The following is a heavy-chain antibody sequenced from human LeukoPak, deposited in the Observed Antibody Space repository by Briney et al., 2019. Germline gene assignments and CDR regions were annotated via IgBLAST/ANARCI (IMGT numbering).Heavy chain of an antibody. J-gene: IGHJ4*02. Sequence: GGSLRLSCAASDFSVSEYYINWVRQAPGKGLEWVSSISGSGGSTYYADSVKGRFTISRDNSKNTLYLQMNSLRAEDTAVYYCAKDLSWFWELPQFGVFYWGQATLVTVSS. CDR2: ISGSGGST. V-gene: IGHV3-23*01. CDR1: DFSVSEYY. CDR3: AKDLSWFWELPQFGVFY. D-gene: IGHD3-10*01.